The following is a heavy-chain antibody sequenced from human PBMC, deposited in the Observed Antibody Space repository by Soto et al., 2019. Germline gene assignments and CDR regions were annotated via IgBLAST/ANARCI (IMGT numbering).Heavy chain of an antibody. CDR2: IYHSGST. CDR1: GGSISSGGYS. D-gene: IGHD2-2*02. J-gene: IGHJ5*02. Sequence: KPSETLSLTCAVSGGSISSGGYSWSWIRQPPXKGLEWIGYIYHSGSTYYNPSLKSRVTISVDRSKNQFSLKLSSVTAADTAVYYCAPAAGGRCSSTSCYTDPWFDPWGQGTLVTVSS. CDR3: APAAGGRCSSTSCYTDPWFDP. V-gene: IGHV4-30-2*01.